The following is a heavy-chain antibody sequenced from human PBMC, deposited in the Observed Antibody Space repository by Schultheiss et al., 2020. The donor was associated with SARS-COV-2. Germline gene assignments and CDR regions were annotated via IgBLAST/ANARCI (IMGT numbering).Heavy chain of an antibody. J-gene: IGHJ4*02. D-gene: IGHD3-22*01. Sequence: GESLKISCAASGFTFSSYGMHWVRQAPGKGLEWVAVIWYDGSNKYYADSVKGRFTISRDNSKNTLYLQMNSLRAEDTAVYYCARADSSGYSVYWGQGTLVTVSS. CDR1: GFTFSSYG. CDR2: IWYDGSNK. V-gene: IGHV3-33*01. CDR3: ARADSSGYSVY.